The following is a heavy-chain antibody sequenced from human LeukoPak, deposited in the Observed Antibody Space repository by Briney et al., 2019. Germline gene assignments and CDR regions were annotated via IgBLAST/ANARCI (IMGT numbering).Heavy chain of an antibody. D-gene: IGHD5-24*01. CDR1: GGTFNSYA. CDR2: NIPIFGKA. J-gene: IGHJ4*02. V-gene: IGHV1-69*13. CDR3: ARGIIGDGYNFFGSTIDY. Sequence: SVKVPCKASGGTFNSYAIIWVRQAPGQGLEWMGGNIPIFGKANYAQKFKGRVTIHADESTSTDYRELSSLRSEDTAVDYCARGIIGDGYNFFGSTIDYWGQGTLVTVSS.